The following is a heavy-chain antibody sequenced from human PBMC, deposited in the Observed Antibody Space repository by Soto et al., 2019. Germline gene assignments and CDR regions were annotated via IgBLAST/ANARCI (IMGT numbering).Heavy chain of an antibody. V-gene: IGHV4-34*01. D-gene: IGHD3-9*01. CDR3: ARGAGNYDILTGYYWSYYYYGMDV. Sequence: PWETLSLTCAVYGGSFSGYYWSWIRQPPGKGLEWIGEINHSGSTNYNPSLKSRVTISVDTSKNQFSLKLSSVTAADTAVYYCARGAGNYDILTGYYWSYYYYGMDVWGQGTTVTVSS. J-gene: IGHJ6*02. CDR1: GGSFSGYY. CDR2: INHSGST.